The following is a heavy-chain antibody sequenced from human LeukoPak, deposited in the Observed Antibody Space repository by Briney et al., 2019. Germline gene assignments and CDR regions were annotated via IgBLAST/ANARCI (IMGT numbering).Heavy chain of an antibody. CDR2: IYYSGST. CDR3: ARLSSGHYYYYYYYMDV. D-gene: IGHD3-10*01. V-gene: IGHV4-39*01. J-gene: IGHJ6*03. CDR1: GGSISSSSYY. Sequence: SETLSLTCTVSGGSISSSSYYWGCIRQPPGKGLEWIGSIYYSGSTYYNPSLKSRVTISVDTSKNQFSLKLGSVTAADTAVYYCARLSSGHYYYYYYYMDVWGKGTTVTVSS.